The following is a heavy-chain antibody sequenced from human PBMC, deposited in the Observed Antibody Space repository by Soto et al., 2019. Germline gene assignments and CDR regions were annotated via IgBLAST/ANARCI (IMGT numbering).Heavy chain of an antibody. CDR3: ASLGYCSGGSCYG. CDR1: GGTFSSYT. D-gene: IGHD2-15*01. V-gene: IGHV1-69*02. CDR2: IIPILGIA. J-gene: IGHJ4*02. Sequence: QVQLVQSGAEVKKPGSSVKVSCKASGGTFSSYTISWVRQAPGQGLEWMGRIIPILGIANYAQKFQGRVTITADKSTSTAYMELSSLRSEDTAVYYCASLGYCSGGSCYGWGQGTLVTVSS.